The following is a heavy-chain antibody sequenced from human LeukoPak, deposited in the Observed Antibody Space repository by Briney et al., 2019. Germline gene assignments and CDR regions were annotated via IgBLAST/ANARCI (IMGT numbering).Heavy chain of an antibody. Sequence: SETLSLXCTVSGYSISSGYYWGWIRQPPGKGLEWIGSIYHSGSTYYNPSLKSRVTISVDTSKNQFSLKLSSVTAADTAVYYCARDPDIVVVPAAGWGQGTLVTVSS. CDR3: ARDPDIVVVPAAG. CDR1: GYSISSGYY. D-gene: IGHD2-2*01. V-gene: IGHV4-38-2*02. J-gene: IGHJ4*02. CDR2: IYHSGST.